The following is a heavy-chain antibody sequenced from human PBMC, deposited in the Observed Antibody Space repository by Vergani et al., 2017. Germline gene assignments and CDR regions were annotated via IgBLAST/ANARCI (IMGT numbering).Heavy chain of an antibody. CDR3: AKDPLLWFGEFYNWFDP. CDR2: ISGSGGST. D-gene: IGHD3-10*01. V-gene: IGHV3-23*04. Sequence: EVQLVESGGGLVQPGGSLRLSCAASGFTFSSYAMSWVRQAPGKGLEWVSAISGSGGSTYYADSVKGRFTISRDNSKNTLYLQMNSLRAEDTAVYYCAKDPLLWFGEFYNWFDPWGQGTLVTVSS. J-gene: IGHJ5*02. CDR1: GFTFSSYA.